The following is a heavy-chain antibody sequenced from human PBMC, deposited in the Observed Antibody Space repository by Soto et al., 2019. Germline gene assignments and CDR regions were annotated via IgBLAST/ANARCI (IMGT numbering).Heavy chain of an antibody. CDR3: AKDRYYGSGSYYIRIYYYYGMDV. Sequence: QVQLVKSGGGVVQPGRSLRLSCAASGFTFSSYGMHWVRQAPGKGLEWVAVISYDGSNKYYADSVKGRFTISRDNSKNTLYLQMNSLRAEDTAVYYCAKDRYYGSGSYYIRIYYYYGMDVWGQGTTVTVSS. CDR2: ISYDGSNK. CDR1: GFTFSSYG. D-gene: IGHD3-10*01. V-gene: IGHV3-30*18. J-gene: IGHJ6*02.